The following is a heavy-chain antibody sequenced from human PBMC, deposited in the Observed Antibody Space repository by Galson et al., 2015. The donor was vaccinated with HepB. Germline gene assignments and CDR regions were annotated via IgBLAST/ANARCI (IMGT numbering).Heavy chain of an antibody. Sequence: LRLSCAVSGFTFNNYWMSWVRRAPEKGLEWVAHISRDGSEKYCMDSVKGRFTISRDNSKNSLYLQMNSLRAGDTAIYFCARAGGGAFDIWGQGTMVTVSS. CDR3: ARAGGGAFDI. D-gene: IGHD3-16*01. J-gene: IGHJ3*02. V-gene: IGHV3-7*03. CDR1: GFTFNNYW. CDR2: ISRDGSEK.